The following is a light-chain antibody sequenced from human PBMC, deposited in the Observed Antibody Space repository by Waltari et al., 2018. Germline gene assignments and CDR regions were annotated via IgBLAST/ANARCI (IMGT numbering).Light chain of an antibody. CDR3: SSYTSSSTLVV. CDR1: SRDVGSYNR. CDR2: EVS. Sequence: QSALTQPPSVSGSPGQSVTISCTGSSRDVGSYNRVPWYQQPPGTAPKLMIYEVSNRPSGVPDRFSGSKSGNTASLTISGLQAEDEADYYCSSYTSSSTLVVFGGGTKLTVL. J-gene: IGLJ2*01. V-gene: IGLV2-18*02.